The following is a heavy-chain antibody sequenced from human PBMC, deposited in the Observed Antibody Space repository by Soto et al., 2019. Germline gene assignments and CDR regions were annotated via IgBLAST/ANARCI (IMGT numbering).Heavy chain of an antibody. Sequence: GGSRRLACGASGFTFRGSAVHWVRQASGKGLEWVGRIRSKANSYATAYAASVKGRFTISRDDSKNTAYLQMNSLKTEDTAVYYCTRSREGYTYGYDFDYWGQGT. CDR1: GFTFRGSA. V-gene: IGHV3-73*01. D-gene: IGHD5-18*01. CDR2: IRSKANSYAT. CDR3: TRSREGYTYGYDFDY. J-gene: IGHJ4*02.